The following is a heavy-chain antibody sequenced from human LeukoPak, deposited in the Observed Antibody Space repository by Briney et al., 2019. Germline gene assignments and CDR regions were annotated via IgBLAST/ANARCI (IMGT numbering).Heavy chain of an antibody. J-gene: IGHJ4*02. CDR1: GGSISNYY. Sequence: SETLSLTCTVSGGSISNYYWSWIRQPPGKGLEWIGYISYSGSTNYNPSLNSRVTISVDTSKNQFSLKLSSVTAADTAVYYCARGPPRDRLDYWGQGTLVTVSS. CDR3: ARGPPRDRLDY. V-gene: IGHV4-59*01. CDR2: ISYSGST.